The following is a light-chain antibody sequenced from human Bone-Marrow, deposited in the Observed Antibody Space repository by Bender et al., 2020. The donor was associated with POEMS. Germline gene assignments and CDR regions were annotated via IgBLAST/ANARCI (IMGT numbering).Light chain of an antibody. J-gene: IGLJ3*02. V-gene: IGLV3-21*02. CDR1: DIGTKM. CDR2: DDT. Sequence: SYVLTQPSSVSVAPGQTARISCGGNDIGTKMVHWSQQRPGQAPVLVVYDDTARPSGIPERFSGSNAGNTATLTITRVEAGDEADYYCQVWDSSSDHVVFGGGTKLTVL. CDR3: QVWDSSSDHVV.